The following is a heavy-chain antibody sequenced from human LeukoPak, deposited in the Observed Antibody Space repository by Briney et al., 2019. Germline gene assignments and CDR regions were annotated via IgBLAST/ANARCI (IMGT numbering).Heavy chain of an antibody. J-gene: IGHJ6*02. CDR1: GFSFSNYW. Sequence: PGGSLRLSCAASGFSFSNYWMTWVRQAPGKGLEWVANIKQDASEKYYVDSVNGRFTISRDNAQNSFYLQMNSLRAEDTAVYYCARSIGLTGGGVDVWGQGTTVTVSS. D-gene: IGHD3-9*01. CDR2: IKQDASEK. CDR3: ARSIGLTGGGVDV. V-gene: IGHV3-7*03.